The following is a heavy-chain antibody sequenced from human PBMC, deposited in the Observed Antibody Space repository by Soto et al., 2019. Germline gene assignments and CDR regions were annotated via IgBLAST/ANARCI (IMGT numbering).Heavy chain of an antibody. CDR1: GGSISSGDYY. J-gene: IGHJ4*02. CDR3: ARDVVYYDSSGFDY. CDR2: IYYSGST. V-gene: IGHV4-30-4*01. Sequence: PSETLSLTCTVSGGSISSGDYYWSWIRQPPGKGLEWIGYIYYSGSTYYNPSLKSRVTISVDTSKNQFSLKLSSVTAADTAVYYCARDVVYYDSSGFDYWGQGTLVTVSS. D-gene: IGHD3-22*01.